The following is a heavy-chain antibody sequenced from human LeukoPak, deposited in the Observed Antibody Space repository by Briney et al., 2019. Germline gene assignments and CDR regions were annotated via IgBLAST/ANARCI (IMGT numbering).Heavy chain of an antibody. J-gene: IGHJ4*02. D-gene: IGHD6-13*01. V-gene: IGHV3-38-3*01. CDR2: ISGGST. CDR1: AFSVSSNE. CDR3: KKDPSSTWFYFFHY. Sequence: GGSLRLSCAASAFSVSSNEMSWVRQAPGKGLERVSSISGGSTYYADSRKGRFTISRDNAKNTLHLQMNSLRAEDTAVYYCKKDPSSTWFYFFHYWGQGTLVTVSS.